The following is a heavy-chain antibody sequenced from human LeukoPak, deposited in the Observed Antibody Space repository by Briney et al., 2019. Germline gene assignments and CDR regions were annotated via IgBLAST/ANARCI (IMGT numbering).Heavy chain of an antibody. V-gene: IGHV4-59*12. CDR2: IYYSGST. Sequence: SETLSLTCTVAGGSISSYYWSWIRQPPGKGLEWVGYIYYSGSTNYNPSLKSRVTISVDTSKNQFSLKLSSVTAADTAVYYCARGPHIVVVTATYAFDIWGQGTMVTVSS. CDR1: GGSISSYY. D-gene: IGHD2-21*02. J-gene: IGHJ3*02. CDR3: ARGPHIVVVTATYAFDI.